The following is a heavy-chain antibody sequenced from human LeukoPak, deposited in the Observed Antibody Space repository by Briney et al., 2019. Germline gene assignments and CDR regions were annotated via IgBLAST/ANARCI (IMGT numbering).Heavy chain of an antibody. J-gene: IGHJ2*01. CDR3: ARHQAPYYDILTGYYNGGYFDL. Sequence: SETLSLTCTVSGGSISSSSYYWGWIRQPPGKGLEWIGSIYYSGSTYYNPSLKSRVTISVDTSKNQFSLKLSSVTAADTAVYYCARHQAPYYDILTGYYNGGYFDLWGRGTLVTVSS. D-gene: IGHD3-9*01. CDR2: IYYSGST. CDR1: GGSISSSSYY. V-gene: IGHV4-39*01.